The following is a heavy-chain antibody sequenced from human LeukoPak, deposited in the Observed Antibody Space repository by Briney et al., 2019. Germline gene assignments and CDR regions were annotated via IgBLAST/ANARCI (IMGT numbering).Heavy chain of an antibody. Sequence: GASVKVSCKASGYTFTGYYMHWVRQAPGQGLEWMGWINPNSGGTNYAQKFQGRVTMTRDTSISTAYMELSRLRSDDTAVYYCARPSYGLWFGESYYFDYWGQGTLVTVSS. D-gene: IGHD3-10*01. J-gene: IGHJ4*02. CDR2: INPNSGGT. V-gene: IGHV1-2*02. CDR1: GYTFTGYY. CDR3: ARPSYGLWFGESYYFDY.